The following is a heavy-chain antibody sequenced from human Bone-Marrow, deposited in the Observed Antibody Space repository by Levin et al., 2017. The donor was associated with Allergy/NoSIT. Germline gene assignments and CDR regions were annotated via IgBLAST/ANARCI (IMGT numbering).Heavy chain of an antibody. CDR2: MSHSGNA. V-gene: IGHV4-59*01. Sequence: SETLSLTCSVTGDSISNYYWSWIRQSPGKGLEWIGYMSHSGNANYNPSLKSRVAISVDTSKNQFSLNVTSVIPADAAVDYCARARGGLRFLEWPYYFDSWGQGTLVTVSS. CDR3: ARARGGLRFLEWPYYFDS. J-gene: IGHJ4*02. D-gene: IGHD3-3*01. CDR1: GDSISNYY.